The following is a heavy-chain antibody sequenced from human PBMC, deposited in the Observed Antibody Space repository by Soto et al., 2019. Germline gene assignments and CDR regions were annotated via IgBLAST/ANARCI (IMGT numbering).Heavy chain of an antibody. J-gene: IGHJ5*02. Sequence: QVQLVQSGAEVKKPGASVKVSCKASGYIFTDYYIQWVRQAPGQGLEWMGWINPYSGVTKFAQKFQDLVTMTSDTSISTAYMELRRLRSDDTAVYYCARGRRRRVVLADLGETRKGMAPWAQGTLATVSS. D-gene: IGHD3-3*02. CDR1: GYIFTDYY. V-gene: IGHV1-2*04. CDR2: INPYSGVT. CDR3: ARGRRRRVVLADLGETRKGMAP.